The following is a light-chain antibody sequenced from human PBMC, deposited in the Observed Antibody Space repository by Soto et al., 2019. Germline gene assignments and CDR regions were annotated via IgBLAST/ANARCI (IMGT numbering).Light chain of an antibody. V-gene: IGKV3-20*01. J-gene: IGKJ1*01. CDR2: GAS. CDR3: QQYGSSGT. Sequence: DIGLPKSPGTLSLSPGERATLSCRASQSVSNNYLAWYQQKPGQAPRLLIYGASNRATGIPDRFSGSGSGTDFTLTISRLEPEDFAVYYCQQYGSSGTFGQGTKVDIK. CDR1: QSVSNNY.